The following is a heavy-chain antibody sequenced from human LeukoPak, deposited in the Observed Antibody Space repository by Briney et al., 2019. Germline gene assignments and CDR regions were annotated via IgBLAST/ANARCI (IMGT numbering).Heavy chain of an antibody. CDR2: ISWNSGGI. V-gene: IGHV3-9*03. D-gene: IGHD3-16*01. Sequence: SLRLSCAASGFTFDDYAMHWVRQAPGKGLEWVSGISWNSGGIGYADSVKGRFTISRDNAKNSLYLQMNSLRAEDMALYYCAKETVMGAAFDIWGQGTMVTVSS. CDR1: GFTFDDYA. CDR3: AKETVMGAAFDI. J-gene: IGHJ3*02.